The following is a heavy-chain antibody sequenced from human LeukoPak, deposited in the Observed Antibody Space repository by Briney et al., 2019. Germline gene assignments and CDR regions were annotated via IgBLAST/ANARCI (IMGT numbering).Heavy chain of an antibody. CDR2: ISAYNGNT. V-gene: IGHV1-18*01. Sequence: ASVKVSCKASGYTFTNYGISWVRQAPGQGLEWMGWISAYNGNTNYAQNLQGRVTMTTDTSSSTAYMELRSLRSDDTAVYYCARGGNYDILTGYYSPFDYWGQGTLVTVSS. CDR3: ARGGNYDILTGYYSPFDY. D-gene: IGHD3-9*01. CDR1: GYTFTNYG. J-gene: IGHJ4*02.